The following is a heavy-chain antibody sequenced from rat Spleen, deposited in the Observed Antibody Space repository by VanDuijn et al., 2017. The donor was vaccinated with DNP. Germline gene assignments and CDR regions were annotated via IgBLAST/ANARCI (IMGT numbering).Heavy chain of an antibody. D-gene: IGHD4-3*01. Sequence: EVQLVESGGGLEQPGRSLKLSCAASGFTFRNYYMAWVRQAPTKGLEWVASITNSGGSTYYRDSVKGRFTISRDNAKSALYLQMDSLGSEDTATYYCARGEFGVGWGQGVMVTVSS. CDR1: GFTFRNYY. J-gene: IGHJ2*01. CDR2: ITNSGGST. CDR3: ARGEFGVG. V-gene: IGHV5S23*01.